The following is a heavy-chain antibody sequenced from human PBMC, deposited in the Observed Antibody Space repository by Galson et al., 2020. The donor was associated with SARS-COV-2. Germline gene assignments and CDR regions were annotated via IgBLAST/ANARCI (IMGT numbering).Heavy chain of an antibody. V-gene: IGHV1-18*01. CDR3: ARAFLWFGELSWVQGYLDY. CDR2: ISAYNGNT. CDR1: GYTFTSYG. D-gene: IGHD3-10*01. Sequence: ASVKVSCKASGYTFTSYGISWVRQAPGQGLEWMGWISAYNGNTNYAQKLQGRVTMTTDTSTSTAYMELRSLRSDDTAVYYCARAFLWFGELSWVQGYLDYWGQGTLVTVSS. J-gene: IGHJ4*02.